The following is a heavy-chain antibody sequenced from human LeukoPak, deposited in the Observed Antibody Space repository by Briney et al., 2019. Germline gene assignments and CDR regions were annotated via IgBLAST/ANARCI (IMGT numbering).Heavy chain of an antibody. D-gene: IGHD7-27*01. Sequence: PGGSLRLSCVASGFTFSSYGMHWVRQAPGKGLEWVAVISYDGSNKYYADSVKGRFTISRDNSKNTLYLQMNSLRAEDTAVYYCARDKNWGSGAFDIWGQGTMVTVSS. V-gene: IGHV3-30*03. CDR2: ISYDGSNK. J-gene: IGHJ3*02. CDR3: ARDKNWGSGAFDI. CDR1: GFTFSSYG.